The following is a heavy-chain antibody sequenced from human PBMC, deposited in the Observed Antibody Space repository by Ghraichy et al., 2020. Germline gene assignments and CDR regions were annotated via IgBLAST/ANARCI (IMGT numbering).Heavy chain of an antibody. Sequence: ETLSLTCAASGFTFTSYSMNWVRQAPGKGLEWVSYISSSSNTIYYADSVKGRFTVSRDNAKKSLYLQMNSLRDEDTAVYYCARDRTIFGVVTTGMYWGQGTLVTVSS. CDR3: ARDRTIFGVVTTGMY. D-gene: IGHD3-3*01. V-gene: IGHV3-48*02. CDR1: GFTFTSYS. CDR2: ISSSSNTI. J-gene: IGHJ4*02.